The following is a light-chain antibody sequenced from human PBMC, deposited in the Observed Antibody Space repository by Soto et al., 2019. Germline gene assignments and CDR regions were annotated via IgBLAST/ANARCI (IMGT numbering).Light chain of an antibody. J-gene: IGLJ1*01. CDR2: SYD. Sequence: QSVLTQPPSASGTPGQRVTISCSTSSSNIGGNTVNWYQQVPGTAPKLLIYSYDQRPSGVPDRFSGSKSGTSASLAISGFQSEDEADYYCAAWDASLNGYVFGTGTKVTVL. V-gene: IGLV1-44*01. CDR3: AAWDASLNGYV. CDR1: SSNIGGNT.